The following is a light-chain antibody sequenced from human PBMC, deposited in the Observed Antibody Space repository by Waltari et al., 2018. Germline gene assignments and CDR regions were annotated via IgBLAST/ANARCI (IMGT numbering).Light chain of an antibody. J-gene: IGLJ2*01. CDR3: SSYMDSSTLEL. CDR2: DVS. CDR1: SSDIGGYNY. V-gene: IGLV2-14*03. Sequence: QSALTQPASVSGSPGQSITISCTGTSSDIGGYNYVSWYQQVPGKAPKLMIYDVSTRPSGVSSRFSGPKSGNTASLTISGLQAEDEADYFCSSYMDSSTLELFGGGTSLTVL.